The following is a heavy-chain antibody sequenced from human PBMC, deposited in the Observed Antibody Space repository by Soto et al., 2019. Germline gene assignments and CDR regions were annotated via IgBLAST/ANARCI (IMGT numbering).Heavy chain of an antibody. V-gene: IGHV4-59*08. CDR1: GGTISSWY. CDR3: ARRYGSAIDY. D-gene: IGHD1-26*01. CDR2: IYYSGST. J-gene: IGHJ4*02. Sequence: QVQLQESGPGLVKPSETLSLTCTVSGGTISSWYWSWIRQPPGKGLEWIGYIYYSGSTNCNPSLKSSVTISVDTSKNQFSLKLSSVTAADTAVYYCARRYGSAIDYWGQGTLVTVSS.